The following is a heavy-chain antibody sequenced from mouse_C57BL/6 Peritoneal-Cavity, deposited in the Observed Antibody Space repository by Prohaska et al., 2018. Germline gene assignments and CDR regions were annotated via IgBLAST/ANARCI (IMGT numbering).Heavy chain of an antibody. Sequence: QVQLQQPGAELVKPGASVKVSCKASGYTFTSYWMHWVKQRPGQGLEWIGRIHPSDSDTNYNQKFKGKATLTVDKSASTAYMQLSSLTSEDSAVYYCARERGYGNFYAYWGQGTLVTVSA. D-gene: IGHD1-1*01. CDR3: ARERGYGNFYAY. CDR1: GYTFTSYW. J-gene: IGHJ3*01. V-gene: IGHV1-74*01. CDR2: IHPSDSDT.